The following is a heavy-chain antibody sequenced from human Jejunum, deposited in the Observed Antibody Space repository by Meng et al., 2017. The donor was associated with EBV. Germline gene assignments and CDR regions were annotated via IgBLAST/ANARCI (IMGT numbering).Heavy chain of an antibody. CDR2: ISSDGSSK. CDR3: AKDGALGYCSGGSCYLDY. D-gene: IGHD2-15*01. CDR1: GFTFSTYG. Sequence: QVQLVESGGGVVQLGRSLRLPCAAAGFTFSTYGMHWVRQAPGRGLEWVAAISSDGSSKYYADSVKGRFTISRDDFVSTLYLQMNSLRVEDAAAYYCAKDGALGYCSGGSCYLDYWGQGTLVTVSS. V-gene: IGHV3-30*18. J-gene: IGHJ4*02.